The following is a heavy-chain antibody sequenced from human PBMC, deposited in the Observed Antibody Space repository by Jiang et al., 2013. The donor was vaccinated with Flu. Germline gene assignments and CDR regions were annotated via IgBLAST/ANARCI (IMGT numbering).Heavy chain of an antibody. CDR2: IDWDDDK. Sequence: KPTQTLTLTCTFSGFSLSTSGMCVSWIRQPPGKALEWLALIDWDDDKYYSTSLKTRLTISKDTSKNQVVLTMTNMDPVDTATYYCARISHFSTRYSSGWQRGGPYYFDYWGQGTLVTVSS. J-gene: IGHJ4*02. CDR1: GFSLSTSGMC. CDR3: ARISHFSTRYSSGWQRGGPYYFDY. V-gene: IGHV2-70*01. D-gene: IGHD6-19*01.